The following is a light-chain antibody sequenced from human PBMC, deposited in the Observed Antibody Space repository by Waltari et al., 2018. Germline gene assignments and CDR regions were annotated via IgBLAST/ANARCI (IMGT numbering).Light chain of an antibody. V-gene: IGLV2-23*02. CDR1: SSDVGHYQR. J-gene: IGLJ2*01. Sequence: QSALTQPASVSGSPGQSITISCPGTSSDVGHYQRFSWYQQHPGKAPKPMIYAVSKRPSGVSDRFSGSKSGDMASLTISGLQPEDEAEYFCSSYAGSSKGVFGGGTKVTVL. CDR3: SSYAGSSKGV. CDR2: AVS.